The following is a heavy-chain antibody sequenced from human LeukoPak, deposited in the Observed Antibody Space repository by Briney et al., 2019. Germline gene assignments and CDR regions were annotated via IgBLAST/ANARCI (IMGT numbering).Heavy chain of an antibody. Sequence: GASVKVSCKASGYTFTGYYMHWVRQAPGQGLEWMGWINPNSGGTNYAQKFQGRVTMTRDTSISTAYMELSRLRSDDTAVYYCARLGSYSSSFRIDYWGQGTLVTVSS. J-gene: IGHJ4*02. CDR2: INPNSGGT. D-gene: IGHD6-6*01. V-gene: IGHV1-2*02. CDR1: GYTFTGYY. CDR3: ARLGSYSSSFRIDY.